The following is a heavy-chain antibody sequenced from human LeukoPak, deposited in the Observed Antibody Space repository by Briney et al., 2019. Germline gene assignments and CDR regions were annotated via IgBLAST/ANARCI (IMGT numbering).Heavy chain of an antibody. D-gene: IGHD3-3*01. Sequence: GASVKVSCKASGYTFTSYGISWVRQAPGQGLEWMGWISAYNGNTNYTQKLQGRVTMTTDTSTSTAYMELRSLRSDDTAVYYCARVRVTIFGVVGMDVWGKGTTVTVSS. J-gene: IGHJ6*04. CDR1: GYTFTSYG. CDR3: ARVRVTIFGVVGMDV. V-gene: IGHV1-18*01. CDR2: ISAYNGNT.